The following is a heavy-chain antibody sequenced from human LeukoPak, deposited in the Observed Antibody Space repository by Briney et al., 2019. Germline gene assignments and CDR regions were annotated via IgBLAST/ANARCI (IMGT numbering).Heavy chain of an antibody. J-gene: IGHJ3*02. CDR3: ARDRGYCSGGSCWDAFDI. V-gene: IGHV3-74*01. CDR2: IKTDGLTT. Sequence: QSGGSLRLSCVASGFTFGSYQMHWVRQAPGKGLVWVSRIKTDGLTTTYADSVKGRFTVSRDNARNTLYLQMDSLRAEDTAVYYCARDRGYCSGGSCWDAFDIWGQGTMVTVSS. D-gene: IGHD2-15*01. CDR1: GFTFGSYQ.